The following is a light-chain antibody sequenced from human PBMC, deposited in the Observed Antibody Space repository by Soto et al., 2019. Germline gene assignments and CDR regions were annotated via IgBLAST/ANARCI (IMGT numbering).Light chain of an antibody. CDR1: SSDVGGYNY. V-gene: IGLV2-14*01. CDR3: SSYTSSSTLVV. J-gene: IGLJ2*01. CDR2: DVS. Sequence: QYALTQPASVSGSPGQSITIYCTGTSSDVGGYNYVSWYQQHPGKAPKLMIYDVSNRPSGVSNRFSGSKSGNTASLTISGLQAEDEADYYCSSYTSSSTLVVFGGGTQLTVL.